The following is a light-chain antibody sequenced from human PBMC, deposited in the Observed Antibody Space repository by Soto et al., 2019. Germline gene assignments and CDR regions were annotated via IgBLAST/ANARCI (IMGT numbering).Light chain of an antibody. V-gene: IGKV3-15*01. CDR3: QQYGSSQA. CDR1: QSVSTN. Sequence: EIVMTQSPATLSVSPGERATLSCRASQSVSTNLVWYQQKPGQAPRLLIYGASTRATGVPGRFSGTGSGTEFTLTISSLQSEDSAVYYCQQYGSSQAFGQGTKVDIK. J-gene: IGKJ1*01. CDR2: GAS.